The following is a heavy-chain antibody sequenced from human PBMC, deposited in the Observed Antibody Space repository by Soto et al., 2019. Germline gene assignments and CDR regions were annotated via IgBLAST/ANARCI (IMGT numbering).Heavy chain of an antibody. D-gene: IGHD5-18*01. CDR1: GFAFNSYG. Sequence: QAQLVESGGGVVQPGRSPRLSCAASGFAFNSYGMHWVRQAPGTGLEWVAVISYDGSLQHYADSVKGRFTISRDNSKNMVLLQMSSLRAEDTAVYYCVSDRGYGHASVPYSWGQGTLVSVSS. J-gene: IGHJ4*02. V-gene: IGHV3-30*03. CDR2: ISYDGSLQ. CDR3: VSDRGYGHASVPYS.